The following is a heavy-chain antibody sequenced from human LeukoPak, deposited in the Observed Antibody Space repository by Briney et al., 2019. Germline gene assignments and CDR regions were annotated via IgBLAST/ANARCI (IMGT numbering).Heavy chain of an antibody. Sequence: GGSLRLSCAASGFTFSSYAMSWVRQAPGKGLEWVSAISGSGGSTYYADSVKGRFTISRDNSKSTLYLQMNSLRVEDTAVYHCAKSLWFGAYYFDYWGQGTLVTVSS. J-gene: IGHJ4*02. CDR3: AKSLWFGAYYFDY. CDR2: ISGSGGST. D-gene: IGHD3-10*01. V-gene: IGHV3-23*01. CDR1: GFTFSSYA.